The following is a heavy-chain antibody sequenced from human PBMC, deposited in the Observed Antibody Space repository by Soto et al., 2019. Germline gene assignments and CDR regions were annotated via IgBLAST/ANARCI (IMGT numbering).Heavy chain of an antibody. Sequence: GESLKISCTASGYNFTIYYIAWVRQMPGKGLEWMGIIYPGDSDTRYSPSFQGQITISADKSMSAACLQWNSLKASDTAIYYCGRGGSSTRLGTWFLTWGPGTPLNVSS. CDR1: GYNFTIYY. J-gene: IGHJ4*02. CDR2: IYPGDSDT. D-gene: IGHD2-2*01. V-gene: IGHV5-51*01. CDR3: GRGGSSTRLGTWFLT.